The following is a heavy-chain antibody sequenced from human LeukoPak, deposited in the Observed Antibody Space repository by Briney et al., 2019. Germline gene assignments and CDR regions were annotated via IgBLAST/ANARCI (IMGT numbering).Heavy chain of an antibody. CDR2: IYYSGST. V-gene: IGHV4-59*12. D-gene: IGHD3-3*01. CDR3: AKYDFWSGYLF. J-gene: IGHJ4*02. Sequence: SETLSLTCTVSGGSISSYYWSWIRQPPGKGLEWIGYIYYSGSTNYNPSLKSRVTISVDRSKNQFSLKLSSVTAADTAVYYCAKYDFWSGYLFGGQGTLVTVSS. CDR1: GGSISSYY.